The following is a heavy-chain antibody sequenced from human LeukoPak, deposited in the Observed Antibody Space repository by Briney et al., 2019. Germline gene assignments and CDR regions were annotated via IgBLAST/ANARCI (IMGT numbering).Heavy chain of an antibody. V-gene: IGHV4-4*07. CDR2: FCSSENT. CDR3: ARDREVGATYYFDY. D-gene: IGHD1-26*01. J-gene: IGHJ4*02. Sequence: SETLSLTCTVSGASISTHCWTWIRQSAAKGLELIGRFCSSENTNYNPSLRSRVTMSVDTSKNQFSLKLSSVTAADTAVYYCARDREVGATYYFDYWGQGTLVTVSS. CDR1: GASISTHC.